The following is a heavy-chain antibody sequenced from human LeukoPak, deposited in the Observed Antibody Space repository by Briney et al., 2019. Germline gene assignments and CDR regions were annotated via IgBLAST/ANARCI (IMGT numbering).Heavy chain of an antibody. J-gene: IGHJ4*02. D-gene: IGHD3-3*01. CDR2: ISSSSSYI. V-gene: IGHV3-21*01. Sequence: GGSLRLSCAASGFTFSSYAMSWVRQAPGKGLEWVSSISSSSSYIYYADSVKGRFTISRDNAKNSLYLQMNSLRAEDTAVYYCAREFWGGQRTGSYFDYWGQGTLVTVSS. CDR1: GFTFSSYA. CDR3: AREFWGGQRTGSYFDY.